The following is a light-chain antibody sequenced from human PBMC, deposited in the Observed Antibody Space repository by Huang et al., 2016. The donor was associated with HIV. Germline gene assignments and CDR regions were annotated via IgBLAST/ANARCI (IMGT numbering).Light chain of an antibody. CDR3: QQYERPPDT. Sequence: EIVLTQSPGTLSLSPRERATLSCRASQSVGIYLAWYQQKPGQAPRLLIYGASTRVTGIPDRFSGGGSGTDFTLSISRLEPEDFAVYYCQQYERPPDTFGPGTKVNIK. V-gene: IGKV3-20*01. CDR1: QSVGIY. CDR2: GAS. J-gene: IGKJ3*01.